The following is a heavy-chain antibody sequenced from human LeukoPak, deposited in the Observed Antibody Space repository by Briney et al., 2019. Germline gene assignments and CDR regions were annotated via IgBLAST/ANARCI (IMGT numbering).Heavy chain of an antibody. J-gene: IGHJ6*03. Sequence: PSETLSLTCTVSGGSISSYYWSWIRQPPGKGLEWIGYIYYSGSTNYNPSLKSRVTISVDTSKNQFSLKLSSVTAADTAVYYCARGSSQELRGTRYNHMDVWGKGTTVTVSS. D-gene: IGHD1-7*01. V-gene: IGHV4-59*01. CDR2: IYYSGST. CDR3: ARGSSQELRGTRYNHMDV. CDR1: GGSISSYY.